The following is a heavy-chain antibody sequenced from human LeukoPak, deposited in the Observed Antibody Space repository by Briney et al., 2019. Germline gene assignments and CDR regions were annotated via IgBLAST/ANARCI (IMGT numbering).Heavy chain of an antibody. D-gene: IGHD6-19*01. V-gene: IGHV1-46*01. Sequence: ASVKVSCKASGGTFSSYAISWVRQAPGQGLEWMGIINPSGGSTSYAQKFQGRVTMTRDMSTSTVYMELSSLRSEDTAVYYCARVVAVAGGFDYWGQGTLVTVSS. CDR1: GGTFSSYA. CDR3: ARVVAVAGGFDY. CDR2: INPSGGST. J-gene: IGHJ4*02.